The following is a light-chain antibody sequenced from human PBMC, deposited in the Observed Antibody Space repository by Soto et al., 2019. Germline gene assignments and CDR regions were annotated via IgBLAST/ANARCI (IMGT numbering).Light chain of an antibody. CDR1: SSDVGGYNY. CDR3: NSYTTGSTYV. CDR2: DVS. Sequence: QSVLTPPATVSGSPAQPITISCTGTSSDVGGYNYVSWYQQHPGKAPKVMIYDVSKRPSGGANRFAGSKSGNPASLTISGLQPEDEADYYCNSYTTGSTYVFGTGTKVPVL. V-gene: IGLV2-14*01. J-gene: IGLJ1*01.